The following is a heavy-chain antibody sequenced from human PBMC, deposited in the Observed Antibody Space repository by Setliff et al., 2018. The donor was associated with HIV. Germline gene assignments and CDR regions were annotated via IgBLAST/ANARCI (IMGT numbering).Heavy chain of an antibody. CDR1: GYTFTGNY. D-gene: IGHD3-9*01. CDR2: INPNSGGT. Sequence: ASVKVSCKASGYTFTGNYIHWVRQAPGQGLEWMGWINPNSGGTNYAQKFQGRVTMTRDTSISTAYMELSRLRSDDTAVYYCARAGLYDILTGYYIYYFDYWGQGTLVTVSS. J-gene: IGHJ4*02. V-gene: IGHV1-2*02. CDR3: ARAGLYDILTGYYIYYFDY.